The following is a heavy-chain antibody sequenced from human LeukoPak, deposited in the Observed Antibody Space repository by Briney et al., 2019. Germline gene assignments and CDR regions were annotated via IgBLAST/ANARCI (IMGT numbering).Heavy chain of an antibody. CDR1: GFTFDDYA. D-gene: IGHD6-13*01. Sequence: GRSLRLSCAASGFTFDDYAMHWVRHAPGKGLEWVSGISWNSGSLDYADSVKGRFTISRDNAKNFLYLHMTGVRAEVTAFYYCAKVTRPFYSSSWRFDSWGQGTLVTVSS. CDR2: ISWNSGSL. V-gene: IGHV3-9*01. J-gene: IGHJ4*02. CDR3: AKVTRPFYSSSWRFDS.